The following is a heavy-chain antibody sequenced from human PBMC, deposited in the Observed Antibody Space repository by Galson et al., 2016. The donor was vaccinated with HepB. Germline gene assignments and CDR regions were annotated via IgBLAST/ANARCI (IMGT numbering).Heavy chain of an antibody. Sequence: SLRLSCAASGLTFKSHSMSWVRQAPGKGLEWVSAISENGGSTHYADSVKGRFTISRDNSKNTLYLQMNSLRAEDTAVYYCARRMEELDYWGQGTLVTVSS. V-gene: IGHV3-23*01. D-gene: IGHD1-1*01. J-gene: IGHJ4*02. CDR1: GLTFKSHS. CDR3: ARRMEELDY. CDR2: ISENGGST.